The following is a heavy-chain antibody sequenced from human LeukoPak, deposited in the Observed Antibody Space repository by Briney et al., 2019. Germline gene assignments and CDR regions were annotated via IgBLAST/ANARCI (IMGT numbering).Heavy chain of an antibody. J-gene: IGHJ4*02. D-gene: IGHD2-2*02. Sequence: PSQTLSLTCTVSGDSISSGAYYWSWIRQPPGKGLEWIGYIYHSGSTYYSPSLKSRVTISLDRSKNQFSLKLSSVTAADTAVYYCARERIPYCSSTTCYTREVGFDYWGQGTVVTVSS. CDR3: ARERIPYCSSTTCYTREVGFDY. CDR2: IYHSGST. V-gene: IGHV4-30-2*01. CDR1: GDSISSGAYY.